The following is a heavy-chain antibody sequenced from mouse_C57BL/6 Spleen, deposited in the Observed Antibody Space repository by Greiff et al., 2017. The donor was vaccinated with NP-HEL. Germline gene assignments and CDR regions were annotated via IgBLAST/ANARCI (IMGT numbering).Heavy chain of an antibody. CDR2: IDPSDSYT. J-gene: IGHJ2*01. D-gene: IGHD1-1*01. Sequence: QVQLQQSGAELVMPGASVKLSCKASGYTFTSYWMHWVKQRPGQGLEWIGEIDPSDSYTNYNQKFKGKSTLTVDKSSSTAYMQLSSLTSEDSAVYYCARSGYYGSRDYWGQGTTLTVSS. CDR3: ARSGYYGSRDY. V-gene: IGHV1-69*01. CDR1: GYTFTSYW.